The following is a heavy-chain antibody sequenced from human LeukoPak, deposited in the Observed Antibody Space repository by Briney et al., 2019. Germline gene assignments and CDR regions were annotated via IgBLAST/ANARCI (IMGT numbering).Heavy chain of an antibody. CDR1: GVTLSSNS. CDR2: ISLSSSTI. CDR3: STAKFDY. Sequence: GGSLRLSCAASGVTLSSNSINWVRQAPGKGLERVSYISLSSSTIYYADSVKGRFTISRDNAKNSLFLQMSSLRAEDTAVYYGSTAKFDYWGQGTLVTVSS. J-gene: IGHJ4*02. V-gene: IGHV3-48*01.